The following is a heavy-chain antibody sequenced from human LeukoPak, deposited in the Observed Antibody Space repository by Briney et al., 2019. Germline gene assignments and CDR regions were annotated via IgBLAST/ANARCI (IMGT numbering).Heavy chain of an antibody. J-gene: IGHJ5*02. CDR3: SKDPVPHGNGLYWFDP. V-gene: IGHV3-23*01. D-gene: IGHD1-14*01. CDR1: GFTVSNYA. Sequence: PGGSLRLSCAASGFTVSNYAVSWVRQAPGKGLEWVSGISGSGAKTYYADSVKGRFTISRDNSRNTLYIQMNSLRVEDTAVYYCSKDPVPHGNGLYWFDPWGQGTLVTVSS. CDR2: ISGSGAKT.